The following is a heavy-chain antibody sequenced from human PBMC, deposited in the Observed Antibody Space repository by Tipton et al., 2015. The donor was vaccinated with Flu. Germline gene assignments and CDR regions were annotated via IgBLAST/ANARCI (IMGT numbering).Heavy chain of an antibody. Sequence: TLSLTCTVSGVSIISSSHYWGWIRQSPGKGLEWIGSLYYTGTKHYNPSLQGRVTLSVDTSRNQFSLIVSSMTAKDTALYYCVRSPEVAGITFGSSFDSWGQGALVTVSS. J-gene: IGHJ4*02. D-gene: IGHD1-7*01. CDR1: GVSIISSSHY. CDR2: LYYTGTK. CDR3: VRSPEVAGITFGSSFDS. V-gene: IGHV4-39*01.